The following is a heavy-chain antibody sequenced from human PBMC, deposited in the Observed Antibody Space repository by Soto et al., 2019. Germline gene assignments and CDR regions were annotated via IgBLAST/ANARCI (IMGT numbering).Heavy chain of an antibody. CDR1: GYTFTSYG. D-gene: IGHD2-2*01. CDR3: ARGGPTAAAHYYHGMDV. CDR2: ISAYNGNT. J-gene: IGHJ6*02. V-gene: IGHV1-18*01. Sequence: ASVKVSCKASGYTFTSYGISRVRQAPGQGLEWMGWISAYNGNTNYAHKLQGRVTMTTDTSTSTAYMDLRSLRSDDTAVYYCARGGPTAAAHYYHGMDVWGQGTTVTVSS.